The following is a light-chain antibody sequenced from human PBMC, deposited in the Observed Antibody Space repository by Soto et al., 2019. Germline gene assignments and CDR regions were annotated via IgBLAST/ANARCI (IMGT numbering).Light chain of an antibody. Sequence: QSVLTQPASVSGSPGQSITISCTGTSSDVGGYNYVSWYQHHPGKAPKFMIYEVSNRPSGVSNRFSGSKSGNTASLTISGLQAEDGADYYCSSYANSSTPWVFGGGTKLTVL. CDR1: SSDVGGYNY. V-gene: IGLV2-14*01. CDR2: EVS. CDR3: SSYANSSTPWV. J-gene: IGLJ3*02.